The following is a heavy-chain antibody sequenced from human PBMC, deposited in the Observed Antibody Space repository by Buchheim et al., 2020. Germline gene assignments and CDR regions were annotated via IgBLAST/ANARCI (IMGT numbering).Heavy chain of an antibody. J-gene: IGHJ6*03. Sequence: QLQLQESGPGLVKPSETLSLTCSVSGGSISTSNYYWGWIRQPPGKKLAWIGSIHYSGPTSYNPSLKSRVIISVDTSKHQFSLKVGSGTAADTAVYHWANKRGSHGVCYLYYMDVWGKGTT. CDR2: IHYSGPT. D-gene: IGHD2-8*01. CDR3: ANKRGSHGVCYLYYMDV. V-gene: IGHV4-39*01. CDR1: GGSISTSNYY.